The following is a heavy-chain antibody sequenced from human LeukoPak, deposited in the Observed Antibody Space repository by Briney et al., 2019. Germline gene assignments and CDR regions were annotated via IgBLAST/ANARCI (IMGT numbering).Heavy chain of an antibody. CDR1: GYSFTSYW. CDR2: IYPGDSAT. J-gene: IGHJ4*02. D-gene: IGHD6-19*01. Sequence: HGESLKISCKGSGYSFTSYWIAWVRQMPGKGLEWMGIIYPGDSATRYSPSFQGQVTISADKSISTAYLQWSSLRASDTAMYYCARNTSGWMNYWGQGTLVTVSS. V-gene: IGHV5-51*01. CDR3: ARNTSGWMNY.